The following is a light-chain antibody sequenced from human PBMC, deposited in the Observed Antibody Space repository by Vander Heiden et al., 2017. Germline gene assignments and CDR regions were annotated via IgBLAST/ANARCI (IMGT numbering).Light chain of an antibody. J-gene: IGKJ5*01. CDR2: AAS. V-gene: IGKV1-39*01. CDR3: PPLSRPPLT. Sequence: SPSSLTASVGDSVTIPCRARQRISRYLHWYQQTSWIAPKLLIYAASSLQSGVPSTFSASGSGTDFTLTIRSLQPEDLSPSSSPPLSRPPLTF. CDR1: QRISRY.